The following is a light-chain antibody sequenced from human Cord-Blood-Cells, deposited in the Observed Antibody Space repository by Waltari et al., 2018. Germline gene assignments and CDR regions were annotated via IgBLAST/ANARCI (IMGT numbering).Light chain of an antibody. CDR3: SSYTSSSTLEV. Sequence: QSALTQPASVSGSPGQSITIPCTGTSSDVGGYNYVSWYQQHPGKAPKLMIYDVSNRPSVVSNRFAGSKSGNTASLTISGLQAEDEADYYCSSYTSSSTLEVFGGGTKLTVL. J-gene: IGLJ3*02. CDR1: SSDVGGYNY. CDR2: DVS. V-gene: IGLV2-14*01.